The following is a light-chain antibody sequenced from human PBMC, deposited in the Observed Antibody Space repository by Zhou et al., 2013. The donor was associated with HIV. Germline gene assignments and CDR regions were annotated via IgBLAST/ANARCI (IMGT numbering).Light chain of an antibody. V-gene: IGKV1-5*03. CDR2: RAS. CDR1: QNINTW. Sequence: DIQMIQSPSTLSASVGDRVTLTCRASQNINTWLAWYQQKSGKAPDLLIYRASILEVGVPSRFSGSGSGTEFSLTISGLQPDDFATYYCQQYYDPLWTFGQGTKV. J-gene: IGKJ1*01. CDR3: QQYYDPLWT.